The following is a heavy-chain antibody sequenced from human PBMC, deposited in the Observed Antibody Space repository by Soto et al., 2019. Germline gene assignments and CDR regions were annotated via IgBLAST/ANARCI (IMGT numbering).Heavy chain of an antibody. Sequence: GGSLRLSCAASGFTFSNSWMHWVRQVSGKGLEWVSRINADGTSTNYADSVRGRFTFSRDISKNTLYLQMNSLRAEDTAVYYCARGLRGAIREKSLDYWGQGTLVTVSS. J-gene: IGHJ4*02. CDR1: GFTFSNSW. D-gene: IGHD3-10*01. CDR3: ARGLRGAIREKSLDY. V-gene: IGHV3-74*01. CDR2: INADGTST.